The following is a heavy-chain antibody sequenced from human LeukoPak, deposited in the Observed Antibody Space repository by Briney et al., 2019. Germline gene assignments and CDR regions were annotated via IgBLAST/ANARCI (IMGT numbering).Heavy chain of an antibody. J-gene: IGHJ1*01. D-gene: IGHD3-22*01. Sequence: AGSLRLSCAASGFTFSSYGMHWVRQAPGKGLEWVAVISYDGSNKYYADSVKGRFTISRDNSKNTLYLQMNSLRTEDTAIYYCAKEDVVVITIRYFQHWGQGTLVTVSS. V-gene: IGHV3-30*18. CDR1: GFTFSSYG. CDR2: ISYDGSNK. CDR3: AKEDVVVITIRYFQH.